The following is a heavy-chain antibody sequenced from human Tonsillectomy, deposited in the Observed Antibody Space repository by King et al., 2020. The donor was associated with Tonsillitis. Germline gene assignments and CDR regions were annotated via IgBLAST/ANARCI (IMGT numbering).Heavy chain of an antibody. Sequence: VQLVESGAEVKKPGSSGKVSCNASGGAFSKYAISWVRQAPGQRLEWMGGIIPPFGKAEYAMWFQGRVTITAAESTSTAYMELSSLRSEDSAVDYCARAHSSGYWAYNYYMDVWGKGTTVTVSS. CDR3: ARAHSSGYWAYNYYMDV. V-gene: IGHV1-69*01. J-gene: IGHJ6*03. CDR2: IIPPFGKA. CDR1: GGAFSKYA. D-gene: IGHD3-22*01.